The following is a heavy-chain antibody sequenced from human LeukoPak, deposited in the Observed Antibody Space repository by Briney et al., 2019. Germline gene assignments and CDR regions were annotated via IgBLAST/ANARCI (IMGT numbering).Heavy chain of an antibody. J-gene: IGHJ4*02. CDR3: AISIAADGFDY. CDR1: GGSFSGYY. Sequence: SETLSLTCAVYGGSFSGYYWSWIRQPPGKGLEWIGEINHSGSTNYNPSLKSRVTISVDTSKNQFSLKLSSVTAADTAVYYCAISIAADGFDYWGQGTLVTVSS. V-gene: IGHV4-34*01. D-gene: IGHD6-13*01. CDR2: INHSGST.